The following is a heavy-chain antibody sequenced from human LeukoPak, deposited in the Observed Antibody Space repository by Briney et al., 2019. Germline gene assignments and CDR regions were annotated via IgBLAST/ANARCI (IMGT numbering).Heavy chain of an antibody. Sequence: GGSLRLSCAASGFTFSSYVVNWVRQAPGKGLEWVAVISYDGSNKYYADSVKGRFTISRDNSKNTLYLQMNSLRAEDTAVYYCAKSRGYGGRTGLGDYWGQGTLVTVST. J-gene: IGHJ4*02. CDR1: GFTFSSYV. CDR2: ISYDGSNK. D-gene: IGHD4-23*01. V-gene: IGHV3-30*18. CDR3: AKSRGYGGRTGLGDY.